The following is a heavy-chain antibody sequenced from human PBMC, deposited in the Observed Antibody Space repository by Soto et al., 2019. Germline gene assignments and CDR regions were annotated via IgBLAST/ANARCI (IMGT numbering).Heavy chain of an antibody. Sequence: QVQVVESGGGVVQPGRSLRLSCAASGFTFSSFGMHWVRQAPGKGLEWVSLIWYDGSKKSYGDSVKGRITISRDNSRNTVYLHMNSLRAVDTSVYYCARDASYYGLWSGYYPSRNGMDVWGQGTTVTVSS. CDR3: ARDASYYGLWSGYYPSRNGMDV. J-gene: IGHJ6*02. CDR2: IWYDGSKK. D-gene: IGHD3-3*01. V-gene: IGHV3-33*01. CDR1: GFTFSSFG.